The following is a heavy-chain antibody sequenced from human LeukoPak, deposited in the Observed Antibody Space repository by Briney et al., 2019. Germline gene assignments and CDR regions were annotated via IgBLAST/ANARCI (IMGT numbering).Heavy chain of an antibody. CDR3: ARDSGDGYNTPIDY. J-gene: IGHJ4*02. V-gene: IGHV1-2*02. D-gene: IGHD5-24*01. CDR1: GYTFTGYY. CDR2: INPNSGVT. Sequence: ASVTVSCKASGYTFTGYYMHWVRQAPGQGLEWMGWINPNSGVTNYEQKFQGRVTMTRDTSISTAYMELSRLRSDDTAVYYCARDSGDGYNTPIDYWGQGTLVSVSS.